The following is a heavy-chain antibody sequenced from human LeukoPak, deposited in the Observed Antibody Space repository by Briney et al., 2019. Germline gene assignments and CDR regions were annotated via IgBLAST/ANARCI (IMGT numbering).Heavy chain of an antibody. D-gene: IGHD2-2*01. V-gene: IGHV4-59*12. CDR2: IYYSGST. CDR1: GGSISSYY. J-gene: IGHJ4*02. CDR3: ARRGLRSSTSL. Sequence: SETLSLTCTVSGGSISSYYWSRIRQPPGKGLEWIGYIYYSGSTNYNPSLKSRVTISVDTSKNQFSLKLSSVTAADTAVYYCARRGLRSSTSLWGQGTLVTVSS.